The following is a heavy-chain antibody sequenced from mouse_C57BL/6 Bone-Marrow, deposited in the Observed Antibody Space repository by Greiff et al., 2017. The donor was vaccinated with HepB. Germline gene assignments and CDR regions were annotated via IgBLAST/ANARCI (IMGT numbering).Heavy chain of an antibody. CDR3: ARSRDGYSFYWYFDV. J-gene: IGHJ1*03. V-gene: IGHV1-20*01. Sequence: VQLQQSGPELVKPGDSVKISCKASGYSFTGYFMNWVMQSHGKSLEWIGRINPYNGDTFYNQKFKGKATLTVDKSSSTAHMELRSLTSEDSAVYYCARSRDGYSFYWYFDVWGTGTTVTVSS. D-gene: IGHD2-3*01. CDR1: GYSFTGYF. CDR2: INPYNGDT.